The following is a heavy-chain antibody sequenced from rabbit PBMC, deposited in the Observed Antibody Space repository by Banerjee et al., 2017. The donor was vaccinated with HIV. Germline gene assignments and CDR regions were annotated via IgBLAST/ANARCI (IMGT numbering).Heavy chain of an antibody. CDR3: ATRYAGYAGYGYATYGMDL. V-gene: IGHV1S45*01. CDR2: IYAGSSGST. Sequence: QEQLVESGGGLVKPGASLTLTCKASGFDFSSGYNMCWVRQAPGKGLEWIACIYAGSSGSTYYASWAKGRFTISKTSSTTVTLQMTSLTAADTATYFCATRYAGYAGYGYATYGMDLWGPGTLVTVS. D-gene: IGHD6-1*01. J-gene: IGHJ6*01. CDR1: GFDFSSGYN.